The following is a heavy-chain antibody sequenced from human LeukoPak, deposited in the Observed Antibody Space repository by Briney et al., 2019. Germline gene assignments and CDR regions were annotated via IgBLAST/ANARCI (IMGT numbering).Heavy chain of an antibody. Sequence: ASVKVSCKASGYTFTGYYMHWVRQAPGQELEWMGWINAYNGNTNDAQKFQGRVTMTTDTSTSTAYMELRSLRSDDTAVYYCATGSSSSSWYRYYYYYGMDVWGQGTTVTVSS. J-gene: IGHJ6*02. CDR2: INAYNGNT. CDR1: GYTFTGYY. D-gene: IGHD6-13*01. V-gene: IGHV1-18*04. CDR3: ATGSSSSSWYRYYYYYGMDV.